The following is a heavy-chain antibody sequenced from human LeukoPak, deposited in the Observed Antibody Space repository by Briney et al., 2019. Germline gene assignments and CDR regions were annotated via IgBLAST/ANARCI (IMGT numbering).Heavy chain of an antibody. V-gene: IGHV3-23*01. CDR1: GFTFSNYA. J-gene: IGHJ4*02. D-gene: IGHD1/OR15-1a*01. CDR2: ISDSGDFT. CDR3: ARDLEQTDY. Sequence: PGGSLRLSCAGSGFTFSNYALSWVRQAPGQGLEWVSTISDSGDFTFYADAVKGRITISRDNSKNTLYLQMNSLRAEDTAVYYCARDLEQTDYWGQGTLVTVSS.